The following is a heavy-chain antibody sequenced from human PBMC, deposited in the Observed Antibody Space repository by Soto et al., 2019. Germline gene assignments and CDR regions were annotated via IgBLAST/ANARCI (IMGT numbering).Heavy chain of an antibody. Sequence: QVQLVESGGGVVQPGRSLSLSCAASGFTFSSYGMHWVRQAPGKGLEWVAVIWYDGSNKYYADSVKGRFTISRDNSKNTLYLQRNSLRAEDTAVYYCARDPVAGATGYFDYWGQGTLVTVSS. CDR3: ARDPVAGATGYFDY. J-gene: IGHJ4*02. V-gene: IGHV3-33*01. CDR1: GFTFSSYG. CDR2: IWYDGSNK. D-gene: IGHD1-26*01.